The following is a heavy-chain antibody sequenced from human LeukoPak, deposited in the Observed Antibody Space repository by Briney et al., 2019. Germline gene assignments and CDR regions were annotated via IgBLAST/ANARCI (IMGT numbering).Heavy chain of an antibody. CDR2: ISPSGDIT. CDR3: ARARGLGYGDNVRWFDP. J-gene: IGHJ5*02. D-gene: IGHD4-17*01. Sequence: GGSLRLSCAASGFTFSNHGMNWVRQAPGKGLEWVSGISPSGDITYYADSVKGRFTISRDNAKNTLYLQMNSLRAEDTAVYYCARARGLGYGDNVRWFDPWGQGTLVTVSS. CDR1: GFTFSNHG. V-gene: IGHV3-23*01.